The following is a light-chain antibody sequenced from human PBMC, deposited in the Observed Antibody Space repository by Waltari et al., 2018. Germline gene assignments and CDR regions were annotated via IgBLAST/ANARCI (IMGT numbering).Light chain of an antibody. CDR3: HQSYTTPWT. CDR1: QSISNY. V-gene: IGKV1-39*01. Sequence: DIQMTQSPSSLSASVGDRVTITCRARQSISNYLNWYQQIPGKAPRLLIYSASSLQSGVPSRFSGSGSGTHVTLTISSLQPEDFATYACHQSYTTPWTFGQGTKVEIK. CDR2: SAS. J-gene: IGKJ1*01.